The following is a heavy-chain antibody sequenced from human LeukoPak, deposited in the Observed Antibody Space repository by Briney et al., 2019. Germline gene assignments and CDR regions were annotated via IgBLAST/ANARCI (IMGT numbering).Heavy chain of an antibody. V-gene: IGHV5-51*01. CDR3: ARVIYYYGSGSYYNEELPLDY. CDR2: IYPGDSDT. D-gene: IGHD3-10*01. J-gene: IGHJ4*02. Sequence: GESLKISCKGSGYSFTSYWIGWVRQMPGKGLEWMGIIYPGDSDTRYSPSFQGQVTISADKSISTAYLQWSSLKASDTAMYYCARVIYYYGSGSYYNEELPLDYWGQGTLVTVSS. CDR1: GYSFTSYW.